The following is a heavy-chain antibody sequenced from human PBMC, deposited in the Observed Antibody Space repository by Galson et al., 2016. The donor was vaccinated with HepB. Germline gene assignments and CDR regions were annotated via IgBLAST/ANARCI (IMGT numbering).Heavy chain of an antibody. D-gene: IGHD3-10*01. J-gene: IGHJ4*02. Sequence: SLRLSCAVSGVTFSSLSMNWVRQAPGKGLEWVSYLPSENNIKHYADSVRGRFTISRGNAKNSLYLQMNSLRVEDTAVYYCACNRRGVFLLDCWGQGTLVTVSS. V-gene: IGHV3-48*01. CDR1: GVTFSSLS. CDR3: ACNRRGVFLLDC. CDR2: LPSENNIK.